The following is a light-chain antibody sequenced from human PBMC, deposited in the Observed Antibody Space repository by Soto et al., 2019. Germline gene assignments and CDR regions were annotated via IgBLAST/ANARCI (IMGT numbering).Light chain of an antibody. CDR1: SSNIGSNY. CDR2: SDV. J-gene: IGLJ3*02. CDR3: AAWDGSLSGWV. V-gene: IGLV1-47*02. Sequence: QSVLSQPPSASGTPGQGVIISCSGGSSNIGSNYVYWYRLLPGTAPKLVMFSDVTRPPGVSDRFYGSKSGTSASLAISGLRPEDEADYFCAAWDGSLSGWVFGGGTKLTVL.